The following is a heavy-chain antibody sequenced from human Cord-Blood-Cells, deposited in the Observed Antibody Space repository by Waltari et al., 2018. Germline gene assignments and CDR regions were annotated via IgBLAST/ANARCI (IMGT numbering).Heavy chain of an antibody. D-gene: IGHD7-27*01. CDR1: GGTFSSYA. CDR2: IIPIFGTA. CDR3: ARGGHLNGNWGSFYYFDY. J-gene: IGHJ4*02. V-gene: IGHV1-69*06. Sequence: QVQLVQSGAEVKKPGSSVKVSCKASGGTFSSYAISWVRKDPGKGLEWMGGIIPIFGTANYAQKFQGGVTITADKSTSTAYMELSSLRSEDTAVYYCARGGHLNGNWGSFYYFDYWGQGTLVTVSS.